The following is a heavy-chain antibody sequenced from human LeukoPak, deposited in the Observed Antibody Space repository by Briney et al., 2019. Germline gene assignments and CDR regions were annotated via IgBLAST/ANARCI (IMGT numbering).Heavy chain of an antibody. V-gene: IGHV3-48*03. Sequence: TGGSLRLSCAASGFTFSSYGMNWVRQAPGKGLEWVSYISSSGSTIYYADSVKGRFTISRDNAKNSLYLQMNSLRAEDTAVYYCARAPTIVGAWPFYYYYMDVWGKGTTVTISS. CDR3: ARAPTIVGAWPFYYYYMDV. J-gene: IGHJ6*03. D-gene: IGHD1-26*01. CDR2: ISSSGSTI. CDR1: GFTFSSYG.